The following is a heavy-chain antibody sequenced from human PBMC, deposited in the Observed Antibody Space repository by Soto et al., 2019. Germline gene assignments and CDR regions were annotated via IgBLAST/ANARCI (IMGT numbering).Heavy chain of an antibody. CDR1: GFTFSSYA. CDR3: VKDHAGYSYAYPFDY. Sequence: GGSLRLSCAASGFTFSSYAMHWVRQAPGKGLEYVSAISSNGGSTYYADSVKGRFTISRDNSKNTLYLQMSSLRAEDTAVYYCVKDHAGYSYAYPFDYWGQGTLVTVSS. CDR2: ISSNGGST. V-gene: IGHV3-64D*08. J-gene: IGHJ4*02. D-gene: IGHD5-18*01.